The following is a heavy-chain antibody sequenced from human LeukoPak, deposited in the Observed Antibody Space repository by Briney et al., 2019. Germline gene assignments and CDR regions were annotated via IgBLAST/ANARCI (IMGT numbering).Heavy chain of an antibody. Sequence: GGSLRLSCAASGFTFSSHGMNWVRQAPGKGLEWVSGISGSGGRTYYADSVKGRFTISRDNSKNTLYLQMNSLTAEDTAVYYCARHVWFGEHNGHENWFDPWGQGTLVIVSS. V-gene: IGHV3-23*01. CDR3: ARHVWFGEHNGHENWFDP. CDR2: ISGSGGRT. CDR1: GFTFSSHG. J-gene: IGHJ5*02. D-gene: IGHD3-10*01.